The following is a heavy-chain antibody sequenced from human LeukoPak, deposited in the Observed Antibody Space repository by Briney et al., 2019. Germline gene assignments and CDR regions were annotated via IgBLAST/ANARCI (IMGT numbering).Heavy chain of an antibody. V-gene: IGHV1-8*02. CDR3: ARGGDTCSDTGCFKNWFDP. D-gene: IGHD2-2*01. Sequence: ASVKLSCRASGYTFSSHDINWVRQAPGQGLEWMGWMNPKSGNTGSAQRFQGRVTMTRETSTGTAYMELTSLASEDTAIYYCARGGDTCSDTGCFKNWFDPWGQGTLVTVSS. CDR1: GYTFSSHD. J-gene: IGHJ5*02. CDR2: MNPKSGNT.